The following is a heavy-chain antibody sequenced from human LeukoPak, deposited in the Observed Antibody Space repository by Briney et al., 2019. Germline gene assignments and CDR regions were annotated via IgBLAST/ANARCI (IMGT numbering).Heavy chain of an antibody. D-gene: IGHD3-3*01. Sequence: PGGSLRLSCAASGFTFSSYGMHWVRQAPGKGLEWVAFIRYDGSNKYYADSVKGRFTISRDNSKNTLYLQMNSLRAEDTAVYYCAKEGWRAYYYYYYMDVWGKGTTVTISS. CDR2: IRYDGSNK. CDR1: GFTFSSYG. J-gene: IGHJ6*03. V-gene: IGHV3-30*02. CDR3: AKEGWRAYYYYYYMDV.